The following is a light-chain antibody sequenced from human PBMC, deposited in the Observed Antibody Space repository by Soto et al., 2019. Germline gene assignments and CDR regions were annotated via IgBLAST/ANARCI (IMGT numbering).Light chain of an antibody. J-gene: IGLJ2*01. CDR2: EVT. V-gene: IGLV2-8*01. CDR1: SSDVGGNNY. Sequence: QSVLTQPPSASGSPGQSVAISCTGTSSDVGGNNYVSWYQQHPGKAPKLMAYEVTKRPSGVPDRFSGSNSGNTASLTVSGLQAEDEADYYCSSYAGSNNVIFGGGTKLTVL. CDR3: SSYAGSNNVI.